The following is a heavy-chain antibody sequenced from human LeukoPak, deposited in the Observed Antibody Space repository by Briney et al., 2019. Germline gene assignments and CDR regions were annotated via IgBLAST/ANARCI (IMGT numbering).Heavy chain of an antibody. D-gene: IGHD6-6*01. Sequence: GGSLRLSCAASGFTFSSYEMNWVRQAPGKGLEWVANIKQDGSEKYYVDSVKGRFTISRDNAKNSLYLQMNSLRAEDTAVYYCARDSSFRRHYYYYYMDVWGKGTTVTVSS. CDR1: GFTFSSYE. J-gene: IGHJ6*03. CDR2: IKQDGSEK. V-gene: IGHV3-7*01. CDR3: ARDSSFRRHYYYYYMDV.